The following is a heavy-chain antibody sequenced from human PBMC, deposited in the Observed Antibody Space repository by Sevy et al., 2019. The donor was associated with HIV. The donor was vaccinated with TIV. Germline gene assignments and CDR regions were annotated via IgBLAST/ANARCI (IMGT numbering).Heavy chain of an antibody. CDR3: TRHHASYGVAGYYYYYGLDV. D-gene: IGHD4-17*01. Sequence: GESLKISCTGSGYNFISYWIGWVRQMPGRGLEWMGIIYPDDSGTRYSPSFKGQVTISVHKSINNAYLQWSSLKASDTAMYYCTRHHASYGVAGYYYYYGLDVWGQGTTVTVSS. J-gene: IGHJ6*02. CDR2: IYPDDSGT. V-gene: IGHV5-51*01. CDR1: GYNFISYW.